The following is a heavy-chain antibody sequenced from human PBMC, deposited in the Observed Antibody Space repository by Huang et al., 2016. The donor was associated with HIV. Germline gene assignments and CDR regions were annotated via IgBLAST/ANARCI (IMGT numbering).Heavy chain of an antibody. V-gene: IGHV4-34*01. CDR2: INYSGIA. CDR1: GGSFSNYY. J-gene: IGHJ5*02. D-gene: IGHD3-3*01. CDR3: ARGQYLEWLSWRWGFDP. Sequence: QVHLQQWGAGLLRPSETLSLTCAVYGGSFSNYYWTWIRQAPGKGLEWIGEINYSGIANYKPSLKSRSIISVDTSKNQFSLKLRSVTAADTAKYYCARGQYLEWLSWRWGFDPWGQGTPVIVSS.